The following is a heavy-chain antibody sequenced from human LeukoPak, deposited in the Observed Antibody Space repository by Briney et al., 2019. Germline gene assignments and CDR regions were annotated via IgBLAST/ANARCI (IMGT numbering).Heavy chain of an antibody. J-gene: IGHJ5*02. CDR2: ISAYNGNT. CDR3: ARAVGYSYGYEGNWFDP. V-gene: IGHV1-18*01. Sequence: GASVKVSCKASGYTFTSYGISWVRQAPGQGLEWMGWISAYNGNTNYAQKLQGRVTMTTDTSTSTAYMELRSLRSDDTAVYYCARAVGYSYGYEGNWFDPWGREPWSPSPQ. D-gene: IGHD5-18*01. CDR1: GYTFTSYG.